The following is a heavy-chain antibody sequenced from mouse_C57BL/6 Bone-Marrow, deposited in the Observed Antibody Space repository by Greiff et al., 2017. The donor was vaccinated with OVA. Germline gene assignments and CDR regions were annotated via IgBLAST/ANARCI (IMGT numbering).Heavy chain of an antibody. CDR1: GYTFTSYG. Sequence: VQLQQSGAELARPGASVKLSCKASGYTFTSYGISWVKQRPGQGLEWIGEIYPRSGNTYYNEKFKGKATLTADKSSSTAYLELRSLTSEASAVYVYARVGGGYYVAYGGRGTVVTVSA. J-gene: IGHJ3*01. CDR2: IYPRSGNT. CDR3: ARVGGGYYVAY. D-gene: IGHD2-3*01. V-gene: IGHV1-81*01.